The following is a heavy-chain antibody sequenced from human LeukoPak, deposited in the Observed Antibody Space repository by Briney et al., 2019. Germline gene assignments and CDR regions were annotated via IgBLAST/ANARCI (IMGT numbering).Heavy chain of an antibody. CDR3: ARENGREELLFPDAFDI. J-gene: IGHJ3*02. V-gene: IGHV4-31*03. D-gene: IGHD2-2*01. CDR2: IYYSGST. CDR1: GGSISSGGYY. Sequence: SQTLSLTCTVSGGSISSGGYYWSWIRQHPGKGLEWIGYIYYSGSTYYNPSLKSRVTISVDTSKNQFSLKLSSVTAADTAVYYCARENGREELLFPDAFDIWGQGTMVTVSS.